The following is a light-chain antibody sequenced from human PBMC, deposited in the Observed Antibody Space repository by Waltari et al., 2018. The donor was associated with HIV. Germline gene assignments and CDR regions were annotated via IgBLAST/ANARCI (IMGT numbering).Light chain of an antibody. J-gene: IGLJ3*02. CDR3: SSYAGGHTWV. CDR2: EVT. CDR1: SSDLGNYNL. Sequence: QSALTQPASLSGSPGQSIVISCTGTSSDLGNYNLVSWYQHHPGKVPRLMIYEVTKWPSGVSSRFSGSKSANTASLMISGLQAEDEGNYYCSSYAGGHTWVFGGGTKLTVL. V-gene: IGLV2-23*02.